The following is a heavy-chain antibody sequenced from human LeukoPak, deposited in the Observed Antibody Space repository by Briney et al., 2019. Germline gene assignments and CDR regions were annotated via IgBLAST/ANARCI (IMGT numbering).Heavy chain of an antibody. J-gene: IGHJ4*02. CDR1: GFTVSSNY. D-gene: IGHD3-22*01. CDR3: AKGHNYELDY. Sequence: GGSLRLSCAASGFTVSSNYMSWVRQAPGKGLEWVSVIYSGGSTYYADSVKGRFTISRDNSKNTLYLQMSSLRPEDTAVYFCAKGHNYELDYWGQGTQVTVSS. V-gene: IGHV3-66*01. CDR2: IYSGGST.